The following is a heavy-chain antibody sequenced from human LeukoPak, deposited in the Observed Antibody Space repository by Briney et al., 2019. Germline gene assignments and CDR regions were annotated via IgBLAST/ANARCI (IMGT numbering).Heavy chain of an antibody. CDR3: ARSARLMKGVVEVTALDD. Sequence: GGSLRLPCEDSGFTFRSYEMNWVRQAPGKGLEWIAYLSSSGSAFSYADSVKGRFTIARDNAKNSVYLEMNSLRADDTAVYYCARSARLMKGVVEVTALDDWGQGTLVTVSS. V-gene: IGHV3-48*03. J-gene: IGHJ4*02. CDR2: LSSSGSAF. CDR1: GFTFRSYE. D-gene: IGHD3-3*01.